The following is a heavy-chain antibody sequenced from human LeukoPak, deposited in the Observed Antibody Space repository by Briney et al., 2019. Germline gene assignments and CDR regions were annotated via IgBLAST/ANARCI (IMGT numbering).Heavy chain of an antibody. CDR3: ARRGERSSTSGYFYYFDY. Sequence: SETLSLTCTVSGGSISSYYWSWVRQPPGKGLEWIGYIYYSGSTNYNPSLKSRVTISVDTSKNQFSLKLSSVTAADTAVYYCARRGERSSTSGYFYYFDYWGQGTLVTVSS. V-gene: IGHV4-59*08. CDR2: IYYSGST. CDR1: GGSISSYY. J-gene: IGHJ4*02. D-gene: IGHD3-3*01.